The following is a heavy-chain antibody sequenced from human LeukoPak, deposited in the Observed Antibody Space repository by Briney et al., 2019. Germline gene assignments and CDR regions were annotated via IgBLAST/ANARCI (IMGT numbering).Heavy chain of an antibody. CDR2: IDWDGEG. D-gene: IGHD3-16*01. V-gene: IGHV2-5*02. Sequence: SGPSLGKPTQTLTLTCTFSGFSLNTRGVGIRLIRQSPVKAPGWFARIDWDGEGRYRPSLQSSQTLSKDTSKNEVVLKKTKMDPMDTGTYYCARVMATPGAKMIDSWGPGTLITVSS. CDR1: GFSLNTRGVG. J-gene: IGHJ4*02. CDR3: ARVMATPGAKMIDS.